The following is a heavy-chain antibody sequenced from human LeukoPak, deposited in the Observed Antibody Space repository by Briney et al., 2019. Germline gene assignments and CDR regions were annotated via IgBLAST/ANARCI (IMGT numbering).Heavy chain of an antibody. Sequence: PSETLSLTCTVAGGSIVGYYWTWIRQPPGKGLERIGYVHHSGSTNRNPSLASRATISLDTSKNQFSLNLNSVTAADTAVYYCARELKVGNTGYYFDYWGQGTLVTVSS. CDR2: VHHSGST. D-gene: IGHD2/OR15-2a*01. CDR1: GGSIVGYY. J-gene: IGHJ4*02. CDR3: ARELKVGNTGYYFDY. V-gene: IGHV4-59*01.